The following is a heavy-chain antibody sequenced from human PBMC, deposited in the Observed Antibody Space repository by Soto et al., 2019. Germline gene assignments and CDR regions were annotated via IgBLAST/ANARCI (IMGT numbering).Heavy chain of an antibody. V-gene: IGHV4-39*01. Sequence: QLLESGPGLVKPSETLSLTCTVSGGSISSSSYYWGWIRQPPGKGLEWIGSIYYSGSTYYNPSLKSRVTISVDTSKNQFSLKLSSVTAADTAVYYCARHARTSGIWWLDAFDIWGQGTMVTVSS. D-gene: IGHD5-12*01. CDR1: GGSISSSSYY. J-gene: IGHJ3*02. CDR3: ARHARTSGIWWLDAFDI. CDR2: IYYSGST.